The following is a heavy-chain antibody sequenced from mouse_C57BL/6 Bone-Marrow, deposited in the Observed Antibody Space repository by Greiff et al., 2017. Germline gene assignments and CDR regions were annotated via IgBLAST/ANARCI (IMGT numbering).Heavy chain of an antibody. Sequence: VLLQESGAELVKPGASVKLSCKASGYTFTSYWMPWVKQRPGRGLEWIGRIDPSSGGTKYNEKFKSKATLTVDKPSSTAYMQLSSLTSEDSAVYYCAGSSQRYFDYWGRGTTLTVSS. J-gene: IGHJ2*01. CDR2: IDPSSGGT. CDR3: AGSSQRYFDY. V-gene: IGHV1-72*01. CDR1: GYTFTSYW. D-gene: IGHD1-1*01.